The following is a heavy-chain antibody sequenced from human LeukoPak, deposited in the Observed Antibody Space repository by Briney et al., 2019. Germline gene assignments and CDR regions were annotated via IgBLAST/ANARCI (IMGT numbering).Heavy chain of an antibody. V-gene: IGHV3-53*04. J-gene: IGHJ4*02. Sequence: GGSLRLSCAASGFTVSRNYMSWARQAPGKGVEGVSVIYSGGSTYYTDPVKGRFTISRHNSKNTLYLQMNSLRAEHTAVYYCARGIWELQASAFDYWGQGTLVTVSS. D-gene: IGHD1-26*01. CDR3: ARGIWELQASAFDY. CDR2: IYSGGST. CDR1: GFTVSRNY.